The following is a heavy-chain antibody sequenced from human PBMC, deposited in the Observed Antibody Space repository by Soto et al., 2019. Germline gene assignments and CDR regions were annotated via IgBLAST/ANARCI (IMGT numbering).Heavy chain of an antibody. J-gene: IGHJ4*02. CDR1: GGSISSYY. V-gene: IGHV4-59*08. Sequence: SETLSLTCTVSGGSISSYYWSWIRQPPGKGLEWIGYIYYSGSTNYNPSLKSRVTISVDTSKNQFSLKLSSVTAADTAVYYCASTSIAARGGKGNLDYWGQGTLVTVSS. CDR3: ASTSIAARGGKGNLDY. D-gene: IGHD6-6*01. CDR2: IYYSGST.